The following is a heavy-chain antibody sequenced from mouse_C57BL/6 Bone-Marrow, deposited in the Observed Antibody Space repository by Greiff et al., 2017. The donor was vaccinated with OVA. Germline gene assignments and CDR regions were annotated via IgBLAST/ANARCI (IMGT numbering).Heavy chain of an antibody. J-gene: IGHJ4*01. CDR2: INPSSGYT. CDR3: ARKTMVTPYAMDY. V-gene: IGHV1-7*01. Sequence: VQLVESGAELAKPGASVKLSCKASGYTFTSYWMHWVKQRPGQGLEWIGYINPSSGYTKYNQKFKDKATLTADKSSSTAYMQLSSLTYEDSAVYYCARKTMVTPYAMDYWGQGTSVTVSS. CDR1: GYTFTSYW. D-gene: IGHD2-2*01.